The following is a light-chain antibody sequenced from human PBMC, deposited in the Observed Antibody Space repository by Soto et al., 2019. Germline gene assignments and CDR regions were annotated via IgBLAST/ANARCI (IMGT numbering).Light chain of an antibody. CDR1: NSNIGTNT. CDR2: TNN. J-gene: IGLJ1*01. V-gene: IGLV1-44*01. Sequence: QSALTQPPSASATPGQRVTISCSGSNSNIGTNTVNWYQQLPGTAPRLLIYTNNQRPSGVPQRFSGYKTGTSASLAIGGLQSEDGADYYCAEWEDSLGAYVFGTGTKVTVL. CDR3: AEWEDSLGAYV.